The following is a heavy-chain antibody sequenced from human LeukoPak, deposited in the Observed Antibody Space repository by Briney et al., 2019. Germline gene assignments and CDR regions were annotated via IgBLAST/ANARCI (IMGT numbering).Heavy chain of an antibody. J-gene: IGHJ3*02. D-gene: IGHD3-16*01. CDR3: ARDRGESTNAFDI. Sequence: PSETLSLTCTVSGGSISSGGYYWSWIRQPPGKGLEWIGYIYHSGSTYYNPSLKSRVTISVDRSKNQFSLKLSSVTAADTAVYYCARDRGESTNAFDIWGQGTMVTVSS. CDR2: IYHSGST. CDR1: GGSISSGGYY. V-gene: IGHV4-30-2*01.